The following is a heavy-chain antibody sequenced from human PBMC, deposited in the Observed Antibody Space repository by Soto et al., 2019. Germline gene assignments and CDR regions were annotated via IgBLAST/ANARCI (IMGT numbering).Heavy chain of an antibody. CDR2: MNPNTGNI. V-gene: IGHV1-8*01. Sequence: QVELVQSGAEVKKPGASVRVSCQASEDTFTHYDLNWVRQATGQGLEWMGWMNPNTGNIDYAHKFQGRVTTTRDTSTRTVYMELSSLRSDDTAVYYCVRRVASGHRSWLDPWGQGTLVTVSS. CDR1: EDTFTHYD. D-gene: IGHD2-8*02. J-gene: IGHJ5*02. CDR3: VRRVASGHRSWLDP.